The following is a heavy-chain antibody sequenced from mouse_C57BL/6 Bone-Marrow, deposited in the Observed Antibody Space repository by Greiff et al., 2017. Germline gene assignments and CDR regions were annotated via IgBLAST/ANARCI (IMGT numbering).Heavy chain of an antibody. CDR1: GYTFTSYW. Sequence: QVQLQQPGAELVMPGASVKLSCKASGYTFTSYWMHWVKQRPGQGLEWIGEFDPSDSYTNYNQKFKGKSTLTVDKSSSTAYMQLSSLTSEDSAVXYCAREGGYYLSWYFDYWGQGTTLTVSS. D-gene: IGHD2-3*01. CDR3: AREGGYYLSWYFDY. V-gene: IGHV1-69*01. CDR2: FDPSDSYT. J-gene: IGHJ2*01.